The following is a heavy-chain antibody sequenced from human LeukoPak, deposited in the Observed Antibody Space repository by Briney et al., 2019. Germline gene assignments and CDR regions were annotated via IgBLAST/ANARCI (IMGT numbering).Heavy chain of an antibody. CDR1: GFTFSSYS. J-gene: IGHJ6*02. V-gene: IGHV3-48*04. CDR3: ARVTVSAIYYGMDV. D-gene: IGHD2-8*01. CDR2: ISSSGSTI. Sequence: GGSLRLSCAASGFTFSSYSMNWVRQAPGKGLEWVSYISSSGSTIYYADSVKGRFTISRDNAKNSLYLQMNSLRAEDTAVYYCARVTVSAIYYGMDVWGQGTTVTVSS.